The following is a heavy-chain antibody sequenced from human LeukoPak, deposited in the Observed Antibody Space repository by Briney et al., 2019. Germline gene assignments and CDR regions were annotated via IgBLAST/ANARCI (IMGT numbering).Heavy chain of an antibody. V-gene: IGHV1-69*13. J-gene: IGHJ4*02. CDR1: GGTFSSYA. CDR2: IIPIFGTA. Sequence: GASVKVSCKASGGTFSSYAISWVRQAPGQGLEWMGGIIPIFGTANYAQKFQGRVTITADESTSTAYMELSSLRSEDTAVYYCASAVYYYDSSGYYYLDYWGQGTLVTVSS. D-gene: IGHD3-22*01. CDR3: ASAVYYYDSSGYYYLDY.